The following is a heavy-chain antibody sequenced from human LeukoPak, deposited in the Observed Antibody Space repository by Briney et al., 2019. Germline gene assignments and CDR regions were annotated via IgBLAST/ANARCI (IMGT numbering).Heavy chain of an antibody. D-gene: IGHD5-12*01. J-gene: IGHJ4*02. CDR3: AKVPYSGYDYFDY. V-gene: IGHV3-23*01. CDR1: GFTFSSYA. Sequence: GGSLRLSCAASGFTFSSYAMSWVRQAPGKGLEWVSAISGSGGSTYYADSVKGRLTISRDNSKNTLYLQMNSLRAEDTAVYYCAKVPYSGYDYFDYWGQGTLVTVSS. CDR2: ISGSGGST.